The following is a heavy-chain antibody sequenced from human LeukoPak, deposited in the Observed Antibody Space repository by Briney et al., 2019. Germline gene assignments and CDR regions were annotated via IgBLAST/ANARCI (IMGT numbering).Heavy chain of an antibody. CDR3: ARYCSGGSCYLRYYYYGMDV. D-gene: IGHD2-15*01. V-gene: IGHV3-48*03. CDR2: ISSSGSTI. CDR1: GFTFSSFE. Sequence: LAGGSLRLSCAASGFTFSSFEMNWVRQAPGKGLEWVSYISSSGSTIYYADSVKGRFTISRDNAKNSLYLQMNSLRAEDTAVYYCARYCSGGSCYLRYYYYGMDVWGKGTTVTVSS. J-gene: IGHJ6*04.